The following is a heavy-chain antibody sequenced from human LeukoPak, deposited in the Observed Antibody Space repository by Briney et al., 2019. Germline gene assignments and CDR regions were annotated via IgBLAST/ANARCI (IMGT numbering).Heavy chain of an antibody. CDR2: INPSGGST. Sequence: ASVKVSCKASGYTFTSYYMHWVRQAPGQGLEWMGIINPSGGSTSYAQKFQGRVTMTRDTSTSTVYMELSSLRYEDTAVYYCARDFPDYYDSSGRENWFDPWGQGTLVTVSS. J-gene: IGHJ5*02. CDR1: GYTFTSYY. V-gene: IGHV1-46*01. CDR3: ARDFPDYYDSSGRENWFDP. D-gene: IGHD3-22*01.